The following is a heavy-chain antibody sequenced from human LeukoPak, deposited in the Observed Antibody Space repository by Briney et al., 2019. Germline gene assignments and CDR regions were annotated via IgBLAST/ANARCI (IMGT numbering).Heavy chain of an antibody. V-gene: IGHV4-39*01. CDR3: ARFSYGNSRSFDY. CDR1: GGSISSSTYY. CDR2: IHYSGST. Sequence: PSETPSLTCTVSGGSISSSTYYWGWIRQPPGKGLERIGNIHYSGSTYYNPSLKSRVTISVDTSKKQFSLNVSSVTAADTAVYYCARFSYGNSRSFDYWGQGTLVTVSS. D-gene: IGHD4-11*01. J-gene: IGHJ4*02.